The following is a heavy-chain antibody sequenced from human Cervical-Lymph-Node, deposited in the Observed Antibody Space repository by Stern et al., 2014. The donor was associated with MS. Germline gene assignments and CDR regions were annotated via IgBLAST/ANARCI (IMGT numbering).Heavy chain of an antibody. CDR3: AKVGQQLVPWKWFDP. D-gene: IGHD6-13*01. CDR2: INTGGST. V-gene: IGHV4-61*02. CDR1: GGSISSANYY. Sequence: QVQLQESGPGLVKPSQTLSLTCTVSGGSISSANYYWNWIRQPAGKGLEWIGRINTGGSTNYNPSLKSRVTISIDTSKNQFYLKLSSVTAADTAVYYCAKVGQQLVPWKWFDPWGQGTLVTVSS. J-gene: IGHJ5*02.